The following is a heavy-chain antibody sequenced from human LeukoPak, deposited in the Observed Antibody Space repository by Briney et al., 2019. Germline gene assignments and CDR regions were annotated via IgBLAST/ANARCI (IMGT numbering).Heavy chain of an antibody. D-gene: IGHD1-26*01. V-gene: IGHV3-23*01. CDR1: GFTFSDYY. Sequence: QAGGCLRLSCAASGFTFSDYYMRWVRQAPGKGLEWVSAIRGSGGSAYHTDSVKGPFTISRDNSKNTLSLQMNRLRAEDTAVYYCAKDQWELLERYDDFDIWGQGTMVTVSS. CDR2: IRGSGGSA. J-gene: IGHJ3*02. CDR3: AKDQWELLERYDDFDI.